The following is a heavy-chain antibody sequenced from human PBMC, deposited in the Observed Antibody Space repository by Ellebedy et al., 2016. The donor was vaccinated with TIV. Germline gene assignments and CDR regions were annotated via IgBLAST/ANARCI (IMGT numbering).Heavy chain of an antibody. J-gene: IGHJ6*02. V-gene: IGHV5-51*01. D-gene: IGHD2-2*03. CDR1: GYSFTSYW. CDR3: ARWMTHDAYGLDV. CDR2: IYPGDSAT. Sequence: GESLKISCKGSGYSFTSYWIAWVRQMPGKGLEWMGIIYPGDSATRYSPSFQGQVTFSAEKSISTAYLQWSSLKASDTAMYYCARWMTHDAYGLDVWGQGTTVTVSS.